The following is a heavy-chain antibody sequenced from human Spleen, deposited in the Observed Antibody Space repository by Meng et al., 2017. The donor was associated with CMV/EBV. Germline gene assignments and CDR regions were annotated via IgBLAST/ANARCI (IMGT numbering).Heavy chain of an antibody. J-gene: IGHJ4*02. V-gene: IGHV4-34*01. Sequence: LALNCAGDCGSVSGSLWSWIRQPPGKGLEWIGEINHSGSTNYNPSLKSRVTISVDTSKNQFYLRLSSVTAADTAVYYCARGRGGLNWGQGTLVTVSS. CDR3: ARGRGGLN. CDR1: CGSVSGSL. CDR2: INHSGST. D-gene: IGHD3-10*01.